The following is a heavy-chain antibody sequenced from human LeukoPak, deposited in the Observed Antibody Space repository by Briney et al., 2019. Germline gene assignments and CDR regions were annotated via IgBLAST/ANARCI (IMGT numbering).Heavy chain of an antibody. CDR1: GFTFSNYA. V-gene: IGHV3-23*01. CDR3: AKRIAAAGTRWFDP. CDR2: ISGSGGST. J-gene: IGHJ5*02. D-gene: IGHD6-13*01. Sequence: GGSLRLSCAASGFTFSNYAMTWVRQAPGKGLEWVSAISGSGGSTFYAGSVKGRFTISRDNSKNTLYLQMDSLRAEDTAVYYCAKRIAAAGTRWFDPWGQGTLVTVSS.